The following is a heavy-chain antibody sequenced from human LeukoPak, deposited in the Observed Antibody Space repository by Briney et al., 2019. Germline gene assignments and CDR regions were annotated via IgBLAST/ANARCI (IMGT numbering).Heavy chain of an antibody. D-gene: IGHD6-19*01. J-gene: IGHJ4*02. CDR1: GYPFSSYY. CDR2: SNTDGSST. CDR3: ARDRGAVGSFDY. V-gene: IGHV3-74*01. Sequence: GVTQGLPYAASGYPFSSYYTHWATQASGKGLVYVSRSNTDGSSTIYADSVEGRFTISRDNAKNTLYLQMSSLRAEDTAVYYCARDRGAVGSFDYWGQGTLVTVSS.